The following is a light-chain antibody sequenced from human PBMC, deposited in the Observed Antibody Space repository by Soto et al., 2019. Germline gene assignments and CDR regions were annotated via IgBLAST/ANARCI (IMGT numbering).Light chain of an antibody. CDR1: QSISSW. Sequence: QMTQSPSTLSASVGDRVTITCRASQSISSWLAWYQQKPGKAPKLLIYDASSLESGVPSRFSGSGSGTEFTLTISSLQPDDFATYYCQQYNSYSTFGQGTKVDNK. CDR3: QQYNSYST. J-gene: IGKJ1*01. CDR2: DAS. V-gene: IGKV1-5*01.